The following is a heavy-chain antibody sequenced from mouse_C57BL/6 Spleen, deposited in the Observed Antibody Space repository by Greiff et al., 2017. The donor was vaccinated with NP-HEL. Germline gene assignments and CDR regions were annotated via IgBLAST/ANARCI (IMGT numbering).Heavy chain of an antibody. D-gene: IGHD4-1*02. CDR3: ARVPTGYYFDY. J-gene: IGHJ2*01. V-gene: IGHV5-16*01. CDR1: GFTFSDYY. CDR2: INYDGSST. Sequence: EVHLVESEGGLVQPGSSMKLSCTASGFTFSDYYMAWVRQVPEKGLEWVANINYDGSSTYYLDSLKSRFIISRDNAKNILYLQMSSLKSEDTATYYCARVPTGYYFDYWGQGTTLTVSS.